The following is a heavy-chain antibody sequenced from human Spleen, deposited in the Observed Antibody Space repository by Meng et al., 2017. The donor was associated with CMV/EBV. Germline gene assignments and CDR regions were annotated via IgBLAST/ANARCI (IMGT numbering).Heavy chain of an antibody. J-gene: IGHJ4*02. D-gene: IGHD3-22*01. V-gene: IGHV3-7*01. Sequence: GESLKISCTASGFTFSYYAMTWVRQAPGKGLEWVANIKQDGSEKYYVDSVKGRFTISRDNAKNSLYLQMSSLRAEDTAVYYCARDQSYEIFDYWGQGTLVTVSS. CDR1: GFTFSYYA. CDR2: IKQDGSEK. CDR3: ARDQSYEIFDY.